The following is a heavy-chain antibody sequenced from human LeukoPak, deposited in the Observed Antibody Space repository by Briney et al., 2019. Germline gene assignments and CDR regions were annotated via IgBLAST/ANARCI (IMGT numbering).Heavy chain of an antibody. D-gene: IGHD6-6*01. V-gene: IGHV4-59*08. J-gene: IGHJ4*02. Sequence: SETLSLTCTVSGVSISSSYWSWVRQPPGKGLEWVGYIYYSGDSNYNPSLKSRATISVDTSKSQFSLKVSSVTAADTAIYYCARHTYARPLDSWGQGTPVTVSS. CDR2: IYYSGDS. CDR3: ARHTYARPLDS. CDR1: GVSISSSY.